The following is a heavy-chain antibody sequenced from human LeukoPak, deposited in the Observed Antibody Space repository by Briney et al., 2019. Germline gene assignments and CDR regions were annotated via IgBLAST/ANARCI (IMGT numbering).Heavy chain of an antibody. V-gene: IGHV1-46*01. J-gene: IGHJ3*02. Sequence: ASVKVSCKASGYTFTSYYMHWVRQASGQGLEWMGIINPSGGSTSYAQKFQGRVTITADESTSTAYMELSSLRSEDTAVYYCARTVRDTAMVPDAFDIWGQGTMVTVSS. CDR1: GYTFTSYY. CDR3: ARTVRDTAMVPDAFDI. D-gene: IGHD5-18*01. CDR2: INPSGGST.